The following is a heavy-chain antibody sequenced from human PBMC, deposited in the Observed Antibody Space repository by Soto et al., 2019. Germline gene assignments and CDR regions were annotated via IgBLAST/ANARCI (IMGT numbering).Heavy chain of an antibody. Sequence: QVQLVESGGGVVQPGRSLRLSCAASGFTFSSYGMHWVRQAPGKGLEWVALIWYDGANEYYAESVKGRFTISRDNSKNTLHLKIDSLSAEGTAVYYCVKGVGSGGSCWNPFDSWGPGTLVTVS. CDR2: IWYDGANE. CDR1: GFTFSSYG. J-gene: IGHJ4*02. D-gene: IGHD2-15*01. V-gene: IGHV3-30*18. CDR3: VKGVGSGGSCWNPFDS.